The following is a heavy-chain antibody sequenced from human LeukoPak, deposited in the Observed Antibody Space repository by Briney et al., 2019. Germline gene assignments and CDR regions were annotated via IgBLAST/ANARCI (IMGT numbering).Heavy chain of an antibody. CDR1: GFTFSSCA. CDR3: AKDPTVGEWPNWFDP. D-gene: IGHD3-16*01. CDR2: ISGSGGAT. Sequence: GGSLRLSCAASGFTFSSCAMGWVRQAPEGGLQWVSAISGSGGATYSADSVKGRFTISRDNSKNTLYLQMNTLRAEDTAVYYCAKDPTVGEWPNWFDPWGQGTLVTVSS. V-gene: IGHV3-23*01. J-gene: IGHJ5*02.